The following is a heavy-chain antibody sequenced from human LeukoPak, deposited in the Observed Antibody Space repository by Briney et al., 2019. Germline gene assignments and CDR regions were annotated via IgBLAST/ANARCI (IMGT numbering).Heavy chain of an antibody. CDR2: IRYDGSNK. CDR3: ANLADIAAAGMLGWFDP. CDR1: GFTFSSYG. Sequence: GGSLRLSCAASGFTFSSYGMHWVRQAPGKGLEWVAFIRYDGSNKYYADSVKGRFTISRDNSKNTLYLQMNSLRAEDTAVYYCANLADIAAAGMLGWFDPWGQGTLVTVSS. V-gene: IGHV3-30*02. J-gene: IGHJ5*02. D-gene: IGHD6-13*01.